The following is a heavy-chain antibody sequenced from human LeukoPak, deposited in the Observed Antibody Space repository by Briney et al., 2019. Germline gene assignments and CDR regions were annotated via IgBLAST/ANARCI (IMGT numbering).Heavy chain of an antibody. Sequence: PSETLSLTCAVYGGSFSGYFWSWIRQPPGKGLEWIAEINHSGSANYNPSLKSRVTVSVDTSKTQFSLKLSSVTAADTAVYYCARGLVVPAAMRGSSSWYLDYWGQGTLVTVSS. CDR1: GGSFSGYF. V-gene: IGHV4-34*01. CDR3: ARGLVVPAAMRGSSSWYLDY. J-gene: IGHJ4*02. CDR2: INHSGSA. D-gene: IGHD2-2*01.